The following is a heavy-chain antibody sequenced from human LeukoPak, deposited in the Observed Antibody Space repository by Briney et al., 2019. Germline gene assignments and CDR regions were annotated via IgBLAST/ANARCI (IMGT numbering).Heavy chain of an antibody. CDR2: INPNSGGT. Sequence: ASVKVSCKASGYTFTGYYMHWMRQAPGQGLEWMGWINPNSGGTNYAQKFQGRVTMTRDTSISTAYMELSRLRSDDTAVYYCARDSDTTGTTGAFDIWGQGTMVTVSS. V-gene: IGHV1-2*02. D-gene: IGHD1-1*01. CDR3: ARDSDTTGTTGAFDI. CDR1: GYTFTGYY. J-gene: IGHJ3*02.